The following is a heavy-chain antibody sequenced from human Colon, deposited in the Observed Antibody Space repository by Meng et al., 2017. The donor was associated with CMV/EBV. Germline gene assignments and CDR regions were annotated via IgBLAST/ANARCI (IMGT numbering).Heavy chain of an antibody. V-gene: IGHV1-8*01. CDR1: GYTFTSYD. CDR2: ITAHNGKA. J-gene: IGHJ4*02. D-gene: IGHD2-15*01. CDR3: TRDIVL. Sequence: QVQLVQSGAEVKKPGASVKVSCKASGYTFTSYDINWVRQARGQGPEWMGWITAHNGKANYGKKFQGRVTMTRDTSTSTVYMELSSLRSEDTAMYYCTRDIVLWGQGTLVTVSS.